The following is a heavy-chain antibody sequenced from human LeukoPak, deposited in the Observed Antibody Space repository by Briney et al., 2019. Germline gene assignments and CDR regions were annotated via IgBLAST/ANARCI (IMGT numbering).Heavy chain of an antibody. V-gene: IGHV3-74*01. CDR2: INNDGTDT. CDR3: ARGGFSHGFDV. J-gene: IGHJ3*01. Sequence: PGGSLRLSCAASGFTFRSFWIRWVRQAPGKGLVWVGRINNDGTDTIYADSVKGRFTVSRDNAKNTLYPQMNSLRVEDTAVYFCARGGFSHGFDVWGQGTVVTVSS. D-gene: IGHD5-12*01. CDR1: GFTFRSFW.